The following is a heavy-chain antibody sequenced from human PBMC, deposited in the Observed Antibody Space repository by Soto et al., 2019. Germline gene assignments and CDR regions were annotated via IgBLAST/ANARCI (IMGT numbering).Heavy chain of an antibody. CDR1: GVTFSTYW. CDR3: ARESVGANALYAY. Sequence: GGARRVCRGGSGVTFSTYWFSLGRQAPGEGLEWVGKIKEDGSDKNYVESVKGRFTLSRDNAQNSLYLQMSSLRAEDTAVYYCARESVGANALYAYWGQRTQVIVSS. CDR2: IKEDGSDK. V-gene: IGHV3-7*03. J-gene: IGHJ4*02. D-gene: IGHD3-16*01.